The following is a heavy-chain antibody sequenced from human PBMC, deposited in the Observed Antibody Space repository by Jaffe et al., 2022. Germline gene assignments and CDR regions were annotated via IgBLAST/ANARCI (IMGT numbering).Heavy chain of an antibody. CDR3: ARGGNYYGSGSYLGY. Sequence: QLQLQESGSGLVKPSQTLSLTCAVSGGSISSGGYSWSWIRQPPGKGLEWIGYIYHSGSTYYNPSLKSRVTISVDRSKNQFSLKLSSVTAADTAVYYCARGGNYYGSGSYLGYWGQGTLVTVSS. CDR1: GGSISSGGYS. D-gene: IGHD3-10*01. V-gene: IGHV4-30-2*01. CDR2: IYHSGST. J-gene: IGHJ4*02.